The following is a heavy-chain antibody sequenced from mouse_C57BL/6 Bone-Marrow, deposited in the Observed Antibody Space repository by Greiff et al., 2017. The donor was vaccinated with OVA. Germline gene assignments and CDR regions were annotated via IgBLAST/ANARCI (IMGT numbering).Heavy chain of an antibody. CDR3: TTMIYYDYDGWFAY. CDR2: IDPENGDT. J-gene: IGHJ3*01. CDR1: GFNIKDDY. Sequence: EVKLQESGAELVRPGASVKLSCTASGFNIKDDYMHWVKQRPEQGLEWIGWIDPENGDTEYASKFQGKATITADTSSNTAYLQLSSLTSEDTAVYYCTTMIYYDYDGWFAYWGQGTLVTVSA. D-gene: IGHD2-4*01. V-gene: IGHV14-4*01.